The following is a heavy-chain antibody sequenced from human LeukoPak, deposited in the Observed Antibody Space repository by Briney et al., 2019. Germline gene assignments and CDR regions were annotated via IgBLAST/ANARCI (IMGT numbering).Heavy chain of an antibody. CDR1: GGSFSGYY. D-gene: IGHD2-8*02. Sequence: SETLSLTCAVYGGSFSGYYWNWIRQPPGKGLEWIGEINHSGSTNYNPSLKSRVTISVDTSKNQFSLKLSSVTAADTAVYYCAREARAYSLSGAYYYYYMDVWGKGTTVTVSS. CDR3: AREARAYSLSGAYYYYYMDV. V-gene: IGHV4-34*01. CDR2: INHSGST. J-gene: IGHJ6*03.